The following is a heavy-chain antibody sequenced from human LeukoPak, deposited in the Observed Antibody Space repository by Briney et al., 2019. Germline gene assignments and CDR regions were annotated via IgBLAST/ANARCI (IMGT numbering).Heavy chain of an antibody. CDR1: GGSVSGHY. V-gene: IGHV4-59*02. J-gene: IGHJ6*02. D-gene: IGHD3-16*01. CDR2: IFYTGQA. Sequence: SETLSLTCTVSGGSVSGHYWTWIRQPPGKGLEWIGQIFYTGQADYNPSLKSRITISVDTSRNQISLKLNSVTAADTAVYYCAKLGADYDMYVWGQGTTVAVSS. CDR3: AKLGADYDMYV.